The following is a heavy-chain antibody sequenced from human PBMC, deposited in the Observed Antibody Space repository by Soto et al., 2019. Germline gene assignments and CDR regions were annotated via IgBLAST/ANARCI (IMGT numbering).Heavy chain of an antibody. J-gene: IGHJ5*02. D-gene: IGHD3-3*01. CDR2: IYYSGRT. Sequence: SETLSLTCIVSVESISSSSYYWGWIRQPPGKGLEWIGSIYYSGRTYYNPSFKSRVTISIDTSKNQFSLKLSSVTATDTAVYYCARYDFWRNWFDPWGQGTLVTVSS. CDR1: VESISSSSYY. CDR3: ARYDFWRNWFDP. V-gene: IGHV4-39*01.